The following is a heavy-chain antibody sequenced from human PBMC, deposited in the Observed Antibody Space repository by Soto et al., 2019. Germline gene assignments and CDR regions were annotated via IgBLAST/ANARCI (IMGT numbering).Heavy chain of an antibody. D-gene: IGHD3-10*01. CDR2: IYYSGST. Sequence: QVQLQESGPGLVKPSETLSLTCTVSGGSISSYYWSWIRQPPGKGLEWSGYIYYSGSTNYNPPLKRRVTISVDTSKNQFSLKLNSMTAADTAVYYCARHNYGSGSTYFDYWGQGTLVTVSS. J-gene: IGHJ4*02. CDR3: ARHNYGSGSTYFDY. V-gene: IGHV4-59*08. CDR1: GGSISSYY.